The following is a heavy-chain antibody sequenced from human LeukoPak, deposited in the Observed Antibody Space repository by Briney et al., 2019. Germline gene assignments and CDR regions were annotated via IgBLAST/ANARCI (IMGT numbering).Heavy chain of an antibody. D-gene: IGHD2-2*01. CDR2: TRNKANSYTT. J-gene: IGHJ3*02. V-gene: IGHV3-72*01. CDR3: VRVRYCSSTTCRGAFDI. CDR1: GFTFSDHY. Sequence: PGGSLRLSCAASGFTFSDHYMDWVRQAPGKGLEWVGRTRNKANSYTTEYAASVKGRFTISRADSENSLYLQMNSLKTEDTAVYYCVRVRYCSSTTCRGAFDIWGQGTMVTVSS.